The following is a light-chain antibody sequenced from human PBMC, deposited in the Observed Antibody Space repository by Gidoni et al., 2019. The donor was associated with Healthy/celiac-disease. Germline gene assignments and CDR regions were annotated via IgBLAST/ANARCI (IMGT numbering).Light chain of an antibody. CDR3: QQSYSYPWT. CDR2: AAS. J-gene: IGKJ1*01. CDR1: QGISSY. V-gene: IGKV1-8*01. Sequence: AIRVAQSPSSFSASTGDRVTITCRASQGISSYLAWYQQKPGKAHKLLIYAASTLQSGVPSRFSGSGSGTDFALTISCLQSEDFATYYCQQSYSYPWTFGQGTKVEIK.